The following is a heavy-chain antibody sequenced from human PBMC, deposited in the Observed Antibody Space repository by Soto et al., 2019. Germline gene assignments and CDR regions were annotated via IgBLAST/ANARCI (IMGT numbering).Heavy chain of an antibody. V-gene: IGHV1-58*01. J-gene: IGHJ4*02. D-gene: IGHD3-3*01. CDR2: IVVGSGNT. CDR3: AAGYQYYDFWSGFSDY. Sequence: ASVKVSFKASGFTFTSSAVQWVRQARGKRLEWIGWIVVGSGNTNYAQKFQERVTITRDMSTSTAYMELSSLRSEDTAVYYCAAGYQYYDFWSGFSDYWGQGTLVTVSS. CDR1: GFTFTSSA.